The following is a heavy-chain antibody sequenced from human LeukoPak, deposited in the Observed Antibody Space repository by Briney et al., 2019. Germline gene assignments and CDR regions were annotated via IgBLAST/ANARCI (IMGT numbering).Heavy chain of an antibody. Sequence: GESLKISCKGSGYNFTTYWIGWVRQMPGKGLEWMGVMYPGKSETRYSPAFQGQVTISADKTITTAYLQWSSLKASDSAIYYCARLGGTVSTLSFFYYYSMDVWGQGTTVTVSS. CDR3: ARLGGTVSTLSFFYYYSMDV. V-gene: IGHV5-51*01. J-gene: IGHJ6*02. CDR1: GYNFTTYW. CDR2: MYPGKSET. D-gene: IGHD4-17*01.